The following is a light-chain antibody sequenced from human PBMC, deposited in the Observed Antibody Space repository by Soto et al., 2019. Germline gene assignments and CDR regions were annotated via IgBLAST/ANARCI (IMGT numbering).Light chain of an antibody. Sequence: DIQMTQSPSTLSASVGDRVTITCRASQSISSWLAWYQQKPGKAPKLLIYDASSLESGVPSRFSGTGSGTHFTLTISSLQPEDFATYYCQQYNTYSTFGQGTRLEIK. CDR2: DAS. CDR1: QSISSW. J-gene: IGKJ5*01. CDR3: QQYNTYST. V-gene: IGKV1-5*01.